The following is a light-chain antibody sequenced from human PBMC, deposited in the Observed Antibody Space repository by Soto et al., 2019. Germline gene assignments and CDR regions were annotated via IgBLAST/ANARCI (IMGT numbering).Light chain of an antibody. V-gene: IGKV3-20*01. CDR1: ETVIDGY. Sequence: EIVLTQSPGTLSLSPGEGATLSCRASETVIDGYLAWYQQKPCQAPRLLMYSISSRPAGISDRFSGSGSGTDFTLTIARLEAEDSALYFCQQYVTAPFTFGQGTKLQIK. CDR2: SIS. J-gene: IGKJ2*01. CDR3: QQYVTAPFT.